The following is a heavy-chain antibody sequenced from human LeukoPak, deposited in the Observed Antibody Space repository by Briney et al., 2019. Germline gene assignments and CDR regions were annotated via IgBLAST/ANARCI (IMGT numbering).Heavy chain of an antibody. V-gene: IGHV3-23*01. CDR1: GITLSNYG. Sequence: AGGSLRLSCAVSGITLSNYGMSWVRQAPGKGLEWVAGISDSGGRTNYADSAKGRFTISGDNPKNTLYLQMNSLRAEDTAVYFCAKRGVVIRVILVGFHKEAYYFDSWGQGALVTVSS. CDR2: ISDSGGRT. CDR3: AKRGVVIRVILVGFHKEAYYFDS. J-gene: IGHJ4*02. D-gene: IGHD3-22*01.